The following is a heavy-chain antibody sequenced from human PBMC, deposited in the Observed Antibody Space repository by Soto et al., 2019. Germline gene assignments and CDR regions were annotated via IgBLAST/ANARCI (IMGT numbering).Heavy chain of an antibody. CDR1: GFTFGTYT. Sequence: EVQLVESGGGLVKPGGSLRLSCAASGFTFGTYTMNWVRQAPGKGLEWLSSISSPSHYIYYAASVKGRFTISRDNAKNSVYLQMNSLSADDTAVYYCARDQGDYHVDSYFQHWGQGTLLTVSS. D-gene: IGHD4-17*01. V-gene: IGHV3-21*01. CDR2: ISSPSHYI. CDR3: ARDQGDYHVDSYFQH. J-gene: IGHJ1*01.